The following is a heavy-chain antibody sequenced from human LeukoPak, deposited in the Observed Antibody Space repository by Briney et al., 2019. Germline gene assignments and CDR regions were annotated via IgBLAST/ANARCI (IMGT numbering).Heavy chain of an antibody. CDR1: GYTFTGYY. D-gene: IGHD6-19*01. V-gene: IGHV1-2*02. J-gene: IGHJ3*02. CDR3: ARAREQWLDAFDS. CDR2: NNPHSGGT. Sequence: GASVKVSCKASGYTFTGYYKHWVRQAPGQGLEWMGLNNPHSGGTNYAQKFQGRVTMTRDTSISTASMELSRLKSDDTAVYYCARAREQWLDAFDSWGQGTMVTDSS.